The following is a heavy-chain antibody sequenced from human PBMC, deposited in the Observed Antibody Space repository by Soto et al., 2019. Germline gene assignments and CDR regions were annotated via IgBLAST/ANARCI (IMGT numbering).Heavy chain of an antibody. CDR2: IRYDGSNI. V-gene: IGHV3-33*01. Sequence: QVQLVESGGGVVQPGRSLRLSCAASGFTFSGLGMHWVRQAPGKGLEGVAVIRYDGSNIYYADAVKGRFTISRDNYKDKLYLQMNSLRADDTAVYYCARDGVGHTTFFGYFDYWGQGTLVTVSS. CDR1: GFTFSGLG. J-gene: IGHJ4*02. D-gene: IGHD1-26*01. CDR3: ARDGVGHTTFFGYFDY.